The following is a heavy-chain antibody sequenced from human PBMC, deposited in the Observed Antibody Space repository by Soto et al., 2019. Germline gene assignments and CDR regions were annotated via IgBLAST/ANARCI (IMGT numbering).Heavy chain of an antibody. D-gene: IGHD2-21*02. CDR3: ARDRGRVVVTAIPNWFDP. V-gene: IGHV1-69*01. CDR1: GGTFSSYA. Sequence: QVQLVQSGAEVKKPGSSVKVSCKASGGTFSSYAISWVRQALGQGLEWRGGITPILGTANYAQKSQGRVTITADESTSTAYMELSSVRSEDTAVYYCARDRGRVVVTAIPNWFDPWGQVTLVTVSS. CDR2: ITPILGTA. J-gene: IGHJ5*02.